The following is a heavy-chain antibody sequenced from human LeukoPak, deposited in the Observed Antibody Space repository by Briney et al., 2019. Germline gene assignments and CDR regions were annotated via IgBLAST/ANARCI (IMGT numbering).Heavy chain of an antibody. V-gene: IGHV3-23*01. CDR2: ITGSGGST. J-gene: IGHJ4*02. CDR3: AYSSRLYFDY. Sequence: PGGSLRLSCAASGFNFRSYAMSWVRQAPGMRLEWVSTITGSGGSTFYADSVKGRFTISRDNSRNTLYLQMNSLRAEDTAVYYCAYSSRLYFDYWGQGTLVTVSS. D-gene: IGHD6-13*01. CDR1: GFNFRSYA.